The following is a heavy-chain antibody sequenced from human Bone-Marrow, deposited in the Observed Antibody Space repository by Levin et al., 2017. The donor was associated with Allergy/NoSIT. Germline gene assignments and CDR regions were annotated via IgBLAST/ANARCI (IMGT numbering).Heavy chain of an antibody. J-gene: IGHJ5*02. CDR2: IYWDDDK. V-gene: IGHV2-5*02. D-gene: IGHD6-19*01. Sequence: SGPTLVKPTQTLTLTCTFSGFSLSTSGVGVGWIRQPPGKALEWLALIYWDDDKRYSPSLKSRLTITKDTSKNQVVLTMTNMDPVDTATYYCAHLLPYPSGWGEVSWFDPWGQGTLVTVSS. CDR3: AHLLPYPSGWGEVSWFDP. CDR1: GFSLSTSGVG.